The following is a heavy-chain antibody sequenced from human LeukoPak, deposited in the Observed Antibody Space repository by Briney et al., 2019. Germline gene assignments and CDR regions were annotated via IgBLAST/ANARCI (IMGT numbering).Heavy chain of an antibody. Sequence: AYSVKVSCKASGGTFSSYAISWMRQAPGQGLEWMGRIIPILGIANYAQKFQGRVTITADKSTSTAYMELSSLRSEDTAVYYWARCYCSGGSCYSYGMDVWGQETTDTASS. D-gene: IGHD2-15*01. CDR2: IIPILGIA. CDR1: GGTFSSYA. J-gene: IGHJ6*02. V-gene: IGHV1-69*04. CDR3: ARCYCSGGSCYSYGMDV.